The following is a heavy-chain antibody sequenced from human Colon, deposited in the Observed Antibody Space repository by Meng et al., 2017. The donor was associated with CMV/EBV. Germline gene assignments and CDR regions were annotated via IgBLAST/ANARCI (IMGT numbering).Heavy chain of an antibody. CDR1: GFSFSNYA. Sequence: EVEVLESGVGLVQPGGSLRRSSAGSGFSFSNYAMTWVRQAPGKGLAWVSVISGSADDTCYADSVKGRFTISRDNSKNTLYLQMSRLRGDDTAVYYCAKGLHKWNSLFDYSGQGTLVTVSS. D-gene: IGHD1-7*01. J-gene: IGHJ4*02. CDR2: ISGSADDT. V-gene: IGHV3-23*01. CDR3: AKGLHKWNSLFDY.